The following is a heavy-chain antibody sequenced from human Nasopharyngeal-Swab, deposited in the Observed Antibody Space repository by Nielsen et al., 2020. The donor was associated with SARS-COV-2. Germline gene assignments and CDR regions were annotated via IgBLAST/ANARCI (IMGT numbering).Heavy chain of an antibody. CDR2: INPSGGST. V-gene: IGHV1-46*01. Sequence: WVRQAPGQGLEWMGMINPSGGSTSYAQKFQGRVTMTRDTSTSTVYMELSSLRSEDTAVYYCARVDKAMVSYYYNGMDVWAKGPRSPSP. D-gene: IGHD5-18*01. CDR3: ARVDKAMVSYYYNGMDV. J-gene: IGHJ6*02.